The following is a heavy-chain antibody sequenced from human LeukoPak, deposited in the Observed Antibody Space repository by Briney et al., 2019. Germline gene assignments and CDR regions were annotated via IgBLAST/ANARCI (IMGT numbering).Heavy chain of an antibody. CDR1: GGAITNYY. D-gene: IGHD7-27*01. Sequence: PSETLSLTCTVSGGAITNYYWSWIRQPPGKGLEWIGYMYYSGSTNYNPSLKSRVTISVDTSKNQFSLKLSSVTAADTAVYYCARGIGTGGKGDYWGQGTLVTVSS. J-gene: IGHJ4*02. V-gene: IGHV4-59*12. CDR2: MYYSGST. CDR3: ARGIGTGGKGDY.